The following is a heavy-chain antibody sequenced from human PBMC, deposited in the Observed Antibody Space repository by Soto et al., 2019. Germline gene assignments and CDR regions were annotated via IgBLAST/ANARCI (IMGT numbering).Heavy chain of an antibody. CDR3: AKDLDSSSWFLATYYYYGMDV. V-gene: IGHV3-30-3*01. D-gene: IGHD6-13*01. J-gene: IGHJ6*02. CDR2: IAYDGSNA. CDR1: GFTFRNHA. Sequence: PGGSLRLSCAASGFTFRNHAMHWVRQAPGKGLECLAVIAYDGSNAFYRDSVKGRFTISRDNSKNTLYLHMNSLRSEDTGVYYCAKDLDSSSWFLATYYYYGMDVWGQGTTVTVSS.